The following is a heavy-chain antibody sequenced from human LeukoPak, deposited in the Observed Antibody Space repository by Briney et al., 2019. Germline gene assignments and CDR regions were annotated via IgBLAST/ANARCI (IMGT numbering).Heavy chain of an antibody. Sequence: GGSLRLSCAASGFTFSSYGMHWVRQAPGKGLEWVAFISYDETNKYYTDSVKGRFTISRDNSKNTLFLQMDSLRGEDTAVYYCATWAAAILGTDYWGQGTQVTVAS. CDR1: GFTFSSYG. V-gene: IGHV3-30*02. CDR3: ATWAAAILGTDY. CDR2: ISYDETNK. J-gene: IGHJ4*02. D-gene: IGHD3-3*01.